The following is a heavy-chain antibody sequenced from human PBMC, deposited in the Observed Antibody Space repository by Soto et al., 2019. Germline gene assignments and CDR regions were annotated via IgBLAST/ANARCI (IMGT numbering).Heavy chain of an antibody. D-gene: IGHD3-10*01. V-gene: IGHV3-13*01. CDR1: GFTFSSYD. Sequence: GGSLRLSCAASGFTFSSYDMHWVRQATGKGLEWVSAIGTAGDTYYPGSVKGRFTISRENAKNSLYLQMNSLRAEDTAVYYCARDRYYYGSGSFDGMDVWGQGTTVTVSS. CDR2: IGTAGDT. CDR3: ARDRYYYGSGSFDGMDV. J-gene: IGHJ6*02.